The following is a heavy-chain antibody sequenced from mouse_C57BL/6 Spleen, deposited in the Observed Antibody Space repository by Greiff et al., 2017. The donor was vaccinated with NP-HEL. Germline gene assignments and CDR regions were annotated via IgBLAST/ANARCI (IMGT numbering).Heavy chain of an antibody. Sequence: QVQLQQSGAELVRPGASVKLSCKASGYTFTDYYINWVKQRPGQGLEWIARIYPGSGNTYYNEKFKGKATLTAEKSSSTAYMQLSSLTSEDSAVYFCARKNWDRDYFDYWGQGTTLTVSS. J-gene: IGHJ2*01. CDR2: IYPGSGNT. CDR3: ARKNWDRDYFDY. V-gene: IGHV1-76*01. D-gene: IGHD4-1*01. CDR1: GYTFTDYY.